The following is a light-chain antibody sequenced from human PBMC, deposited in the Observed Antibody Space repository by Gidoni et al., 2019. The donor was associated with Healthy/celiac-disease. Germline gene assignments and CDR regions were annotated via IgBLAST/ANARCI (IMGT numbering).Light chain of an antibody. V-gene: IGKV1-39*01. Sequence: DLQMTQSPSSLSASVGDRVTITCRASQSIRSYLNWYQQKPGKAPKLLIYAASSLQRGVPSRFRASGSWTDFTLPISGLQPADFATYYCQQSYRTPKFGQXPKVEIK. CDR2: AAS. CDR3: QQSYRTPK. CDR1: QSIRSY. J-gene: IGKJ1*01.